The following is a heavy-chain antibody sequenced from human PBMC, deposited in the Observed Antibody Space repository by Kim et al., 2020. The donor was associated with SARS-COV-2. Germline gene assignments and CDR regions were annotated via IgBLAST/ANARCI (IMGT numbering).Heavy chain of an antibody. CDR3: ARRYCPASCYWGLGY. CDR1: GFAVSGSY. V-gene: IGHV3-53*01. D-gene: IGHD2-8*02. J-gene: IGHJ4*02. CDR2: IYTTGNT. Sequence: GGSLRLSCAASGFAVSGSYMGWVRQAPGKGLEWVSGIYTTGNTYYADSVKGRFTISRDDSKNTLYLRMDGLRAEDTAVYYCARRYCPASCYWGLGYWGQGTLVTVPS.